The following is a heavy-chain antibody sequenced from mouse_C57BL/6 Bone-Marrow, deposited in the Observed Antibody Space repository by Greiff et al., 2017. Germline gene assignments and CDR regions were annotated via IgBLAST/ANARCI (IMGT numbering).Heavy chain of an antibody. CDR3: ARGRYDYVHAMDY. J-gene: IGHJ4*01. V-gene: IGHV1-82*01. CDR1: GYAFSSSW. Sequence: QVQLQQSGPELVKPGASVKISCKASGYAFSSSWMNWVKQRPGKGLEWIGRIYPGDGDTNYNGKFKGKATLTADKSSSTAYMQLSSLTSEDSAVYFCARGRYDYVHAMDYWGQGTSVTVSS. D-gene: IGHD2-4*01. CDR2: IYPGDGDT.